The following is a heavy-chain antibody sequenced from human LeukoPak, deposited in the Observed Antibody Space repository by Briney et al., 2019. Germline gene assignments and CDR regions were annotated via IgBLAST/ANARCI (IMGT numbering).Heavy chain of an antibody. CDR1: GGSISNYY. CDR2: IYYTGNT. CDR3: ARDRLQLQS. V-gene: IGHV4-59*01. D-gene: IGHD1-1*01. J-gene: IGHJ5*02. Sequence: PETLSLTCTVSGGSISNYYWNWIRQPPGKGLEWIGYIYYTGNTNYNPSLKSRVTISVDTSKNQFSLKLSSVTAADTAVYYCARDRLQLQSWGQGTLVTVSS.